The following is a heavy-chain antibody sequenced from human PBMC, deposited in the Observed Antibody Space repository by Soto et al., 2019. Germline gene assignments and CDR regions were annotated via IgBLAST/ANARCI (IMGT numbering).Heavy chain of an antibody. CDR3: ASGRGGSCYKNRCYYYGMDV. D-gene: IGHD2-15*01. Sequence: KTSETLSLTCTVSGGSISSSSYYWGWIRQPPGKGLEWIGSIYYSGSTYYNPSLKSRVTISVDTSKNQFSLKLSSVTAADTAVYYCASGRGGSCYKNRCYYYGMDVWGQGTTVTVSS. V-gene: IGHV4-39*01. CDR1: GGSISSSSYY. CDR2: IYYSGST. J-gene: IGHJ6*02.